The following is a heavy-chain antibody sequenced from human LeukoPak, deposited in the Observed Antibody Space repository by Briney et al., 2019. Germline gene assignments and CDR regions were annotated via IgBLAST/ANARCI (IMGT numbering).Heavy chain of an antibody. Sequence: GGSLRLSCAASGFTFDDYAMHWVRQAPGKGLEWVSGISWNSGSIGYVDSVKGRFTISRDNAKNSLYLQMNSLRAEDTALYYCAKGEVGSVDYWGQGTLVTVSS. CDR2: ISWNSGSI. CDR1: GFTFDDYA. J-gene: IGHJ4*02. V-gene: IGHV3-9*01. CDR3: AKGEVGSVDY. D-gene: IGHD1-26*01.